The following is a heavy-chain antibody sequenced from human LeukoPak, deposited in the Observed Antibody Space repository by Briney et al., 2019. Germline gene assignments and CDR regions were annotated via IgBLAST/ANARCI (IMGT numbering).Heavy chain of an antibody. CDR3: ARAVRVVVVAATLGY. CDR1: GFTFSSYS. Sequence: GRSLRLSCAASGFTFSSYSMNWVRQAPGKGLEWVAVISYDGSNKYYADSVKGRFTISRDNSKNTLYLQMNSLRAEDTAVYYCARAVRVVVVAATLGYWGQGTLVTVSS. J-gene: IGHJ4*02. D-gene: IGHD2-15*01. V-gene: IGHV3-30*03. CDR2: ISYDGSNK.